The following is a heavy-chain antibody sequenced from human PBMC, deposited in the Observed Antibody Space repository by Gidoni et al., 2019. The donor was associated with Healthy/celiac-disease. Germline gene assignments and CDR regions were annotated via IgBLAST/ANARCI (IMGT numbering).Heavy chain of an antibody. D-gene: IGHD5-18*01. CDR3: ASPLQLWEDGGRGMDV. V-gene: IGHV3-53*02. Sequence: EVQLVETGGGLLQPGGSLRLSCAASGFTVSSNYMSWVRQAPGKGLAWVSVIYSGGSTYYADSVKGRFTISRDNSKNTLYLQMNSLRAEDTAVYYCASPLQLWEDGGRGMDVWGQGTTVTVSS. J-gene: IGHJ6*02. CDR2: IYSGGST. CDR1: GFTVSSNY.